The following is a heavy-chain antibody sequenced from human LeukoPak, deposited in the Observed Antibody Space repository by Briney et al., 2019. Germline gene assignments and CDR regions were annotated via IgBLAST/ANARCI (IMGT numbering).Heavy chain of an antibody. CDR2: INPNGGGT. J-gene: IGHJ4*02. Sequence: ASVKVSCKASGYXFTGYYVHWVRQAPGQGLEWMGWINPNGGGTSYAQKFQGRVTMTRDTSISTAYMELSRLRSDDTAVYSCARSLTAGYFDFWGQGTLVTVSS. V-gene: IGHV1-2*02. CDR3: ARSLTAGYFDF. D-gene: IGHD3-9*01. CDR1: GYXFTGYY.